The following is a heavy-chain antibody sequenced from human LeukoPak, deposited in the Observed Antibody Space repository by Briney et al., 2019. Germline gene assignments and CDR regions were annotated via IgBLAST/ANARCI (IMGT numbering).Heavy chain of an antibody. Sequence: SGGSLRLSCAASGFTVSSNYMSWVRQAPGKGLEWVSVIYSGGSTYYADSVTGGFTISRDNSKNTLYLQMNSLRAEDTAVYYCARAYGSGSYHYYYHYMDVWGKGTTVPVSS. CDR3: ARAYGSGSYHYYYHYMDV. CDR1: GFTVSSNY. D-gene: IGHD3-10*01. V-gene: IGHV3-53*01. CDR2: IYSGGST. J-gene: IGHJ6*03.